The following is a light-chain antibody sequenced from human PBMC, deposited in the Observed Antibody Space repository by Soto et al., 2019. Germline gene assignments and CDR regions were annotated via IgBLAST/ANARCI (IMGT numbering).Light chain of an antibody. CDR1: QSISSSY. Sequence: EIVLTQSPGTLSLSPGERVTLSCRASQSISSSYLAWYQQKPGQAPRLLIFGASSRATGIPDRFSGSGSGTDFTLTISRLEPEDFATYYCQQYETFGQGTKVEF. CDR3: QQYET. CDR2: GAS. J-gene: IGKJ1*01. V-gene: IGKV3-20*01.